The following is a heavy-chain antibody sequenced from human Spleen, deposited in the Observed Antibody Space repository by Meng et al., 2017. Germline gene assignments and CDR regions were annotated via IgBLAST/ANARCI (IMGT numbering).Heavy chain of an antibody. Sequence: QVQLVQSVADVRKPGASVKVSCKASGYTFTSYAMNWVRQAPGQGLEWMVWINTNTGNPTYAQGFTGRFVFSLDTSVSTASLQISSLKAEDTAVYYCAREGPVVVTPIAPGGFDSWGQGTLVTISS. V-gene: IGHV7-4-1*02. CDR1: GYTFTSYA. CDR2: INTNTGNP. J-gene: IGHJ4*02. CDR3: AREGPVVVTPIAPGGFDS. D-gene: IGHD2-21*02.